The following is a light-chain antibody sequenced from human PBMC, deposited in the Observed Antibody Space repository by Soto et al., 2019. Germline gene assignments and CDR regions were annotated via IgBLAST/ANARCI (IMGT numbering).Light chain of an antibody. CDR2: GAS. V-gene: IGKV3-15*01. CDR3: QQYNNWPWT. Sequence: EIVLTQSPGTLSLSPGERATLSCRASQSISDTLAWYQQKPGQAPRLLIHGASTRATGFPARFSGSGSGTDFTLTISSLQSEDFAIYYRQQYNNWPWTFGQGTKVDIK. CDR1: QSISDT. J-gene: IGKJ1*01.